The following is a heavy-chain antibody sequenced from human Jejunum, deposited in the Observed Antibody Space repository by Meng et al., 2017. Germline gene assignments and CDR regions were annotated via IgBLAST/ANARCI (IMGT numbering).Heavy chain of an antibody. CDR2: ANT. CDR1: GGSVGRAGYQ. Sequence: QVQLQGSGPGLVRPSETLSLTCTVSGGSVGRAGYQWGWIRQPPGRGLEWIGYANTNYNPSLKRRVTISLDTSRNLFSLSLTSVTAADTAVYYCARDPRTNWASRHFDYWGQGTLVTVSS. V-gene: IGHV4-61*08. CDR3: ARDPRTNWASRHFDY. J-gene: IGHJ4*02. D-gene: IGHD7-27*01.